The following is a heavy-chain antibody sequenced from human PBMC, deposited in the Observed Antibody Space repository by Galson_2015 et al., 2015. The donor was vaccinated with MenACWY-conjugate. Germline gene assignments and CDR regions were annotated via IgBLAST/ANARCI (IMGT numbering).Heavy chain of an antibody. Sequence: SLRLSCAASGFIFSSHTMHWVRQAPGKGLEWVSSISISSSYIYYADSVKGRFTISRDNAKNSLYLQMNSLTAEDTAVYYCARDYARLEWLSAYYFDYWGQGTPVTVSS. D-gene: IGHD3-3*01. J-gene: IGHJ4*02. CDR3: ARDYARLEWLSAYYFDY. V-gene: IGHV3-21*01. CDR2: ISISSSYI. CDR1: GFIFSSHT.